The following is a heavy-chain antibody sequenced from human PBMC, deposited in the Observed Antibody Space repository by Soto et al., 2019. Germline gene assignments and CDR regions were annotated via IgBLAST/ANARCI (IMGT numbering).Heavy chain of an antibody. CDR2: INPSGGST. V-gene: IGHV1-46*01. D-gene: IGHD4-17*01. CDR3: ARGSPPTVTTFGTFDY. Sequence: ASVKVSCKASGYSFTDYHIHWVRQAPGQGLEWLGRINPSGGSTSYAQKFQGRVTMTRDTSTSTVYMELSSLRSEDTAVYYCARGSPPTVTTFGTFDYWGQGTLVTVSS. CDR1: GYSFTDYH. J-gene: IGHJ4*02.